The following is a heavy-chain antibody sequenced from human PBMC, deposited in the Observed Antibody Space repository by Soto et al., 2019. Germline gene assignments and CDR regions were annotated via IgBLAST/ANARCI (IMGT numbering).Heavy chain of an antibody. Sequence: PGGSLRLSCAASGFTFSSYWMSWVRQAPGKGLEWVANIKQDGSEKYYVDSVKGRFTISRDNAKNSLYLQMNSLRAEDTAVYYCARDIAVAGNYYYYYYYTDVWGKGTTVTVSS. CDR1: GFTFSSYW. CDR3: ARDIAVAGNYYYYYYYTDV. D-gene: IGHD6-19*01. V-gene: IGHV3-7*01. CDR2: IKQDGSEK. J-gene: IGHJ6*03.